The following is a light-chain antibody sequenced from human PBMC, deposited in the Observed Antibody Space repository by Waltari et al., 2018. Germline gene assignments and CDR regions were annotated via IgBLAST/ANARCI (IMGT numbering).Light chain of an antibody. Sequence: SVLTQLPSVSGAPGQGVTLFCSGDTSNLGNTSVSWYQQLPGAAPRLLIYRNDQRPSGVPDRFSASKSDASASASLAITGLQPGDEGDYFCASYDDSLNGVIFGGGTKLTVL. CDR3: ASYDDSLNGVI. J-gene: IGLJ2*01. V-gene: IGLV1-44*01. CDR2: RND. CDR1: TSNLGNTS.